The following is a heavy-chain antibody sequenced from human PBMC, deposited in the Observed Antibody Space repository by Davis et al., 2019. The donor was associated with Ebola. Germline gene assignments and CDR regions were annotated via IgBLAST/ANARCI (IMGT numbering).Heavy chain of an antibody. CDR2: MYNSGST. J-gene: IGHJ5*02. CDR1: GGSISTYY. V-gene: IGHV4-59*01. CDR3: ARDLGLRGWFDP. D-gene: IGHD4-17*01. Sequence: PSETLSLTCTVSGGSISTYYWSWIRQPPGKGLEWIGYMYNSGSTNYNPALTSRVTISGDTFKNQFSLKVSTVTDADTAVYYCARDLGLRGWFDPWGQGTLVTVSS.